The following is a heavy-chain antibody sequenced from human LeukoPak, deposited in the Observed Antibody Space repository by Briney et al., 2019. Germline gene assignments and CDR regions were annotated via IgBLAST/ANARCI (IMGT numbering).Heavy chain of an antibody. CDR2: TYYMAQCYN. CDR1: GDSVSSNSSA. D-gene: IGHD4-11*01. Sequence: SQTLSLTCALPGDSVSSNSSAWNSSRQSPARGLEWLGRTYYMAQCYNDYAGSVKSRITITPDTSNNQFSLQLNSVTPENTAVYYCARANYSNTFDYWGQGTLVTVSS. V-gene: IGHV6-1*01. CDR3: ARANYSNTFDY. J-gene: IGHJ4*02.